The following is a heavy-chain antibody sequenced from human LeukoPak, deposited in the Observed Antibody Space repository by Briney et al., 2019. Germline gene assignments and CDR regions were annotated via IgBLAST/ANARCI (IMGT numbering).Heavy chain of an antibody. D-gene: IGHD3-22*01. Sequence: GGSLRLSCVASGFTFSNFAISWVRQAPGKGLEWVSAISGSGLSTYYADSVKGRFTISRDNSKNTVYLQMNGLSAEDTAVYYCAKRGGFGSSGYYQPPEDYWGQGTLVTVSS. CDR2: ISGSGLST. V-gene: IGHV3-23*01. CDR3: AKRGGFGSSGYYQPPEDY. CDR1: GFTFSNFA. J-gene: IGHJ4*02.